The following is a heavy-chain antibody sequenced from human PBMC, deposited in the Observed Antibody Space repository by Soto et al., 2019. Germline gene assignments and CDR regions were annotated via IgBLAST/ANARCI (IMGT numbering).Heavy chain of an antibody. V-gene: IGHV3-13*05. CDR2: MGAADDP. J-gene: IGHJ6*01. CDR1: GFSFGNYD. D-gene: IGHD2-15*01. CDR3: ARAYSGRLPRRADYYYAIDV. Sequence: RSLRLSCAASGFSFGNYDLHWVRQATGKGLEWVSAMGAADDPYYIASVKGRFTVSRDNAQKSLYLQMNNLRVEDTAIYYCARAYSGRLPRRADYYYAIDVSGRRTTVTVPQ.